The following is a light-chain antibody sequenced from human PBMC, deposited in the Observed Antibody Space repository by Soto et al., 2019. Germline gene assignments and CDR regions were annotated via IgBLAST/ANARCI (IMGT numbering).Light chain of an antibody. Sequence: QSVLTQPPSVSGAPGQRVTISCTGNNSNIGSDYGLHWYQQIRGIAPKLLIYGDNHRPSGVPDRFSGSKSGSSASLAITGLQAEDEADYYCQSYDSVLSASVFGGGTKVTVL. CDR2: GDN. J-gene: IGLJ3*02. CDR3: QSYDSVLSASV. V-gene: IGLV1-40*01. CDR1: NSNIGSDYG.